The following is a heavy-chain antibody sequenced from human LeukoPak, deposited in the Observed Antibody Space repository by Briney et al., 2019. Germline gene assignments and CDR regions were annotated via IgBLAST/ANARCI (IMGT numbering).Heavy chain of an antibody. D-gene: IGHD6-13*01. J-gene: IGHJ4*02. Sequence: PGGSLRLSCAASGFTFSSYAMHWVRQAPGKGLEWVAVISYDGSNKYYADSVKGRFTISRDNSKNTLYLQMNSLRAEDTAVYYCAKDLGFSSSGADYWGQGTLVTVSS. V-gene: IGHV3-30-3*01. CDR1: GFTFSSYA. CDR3: AKDLGFSSSGADY. CDR2: ISYDGSNK.